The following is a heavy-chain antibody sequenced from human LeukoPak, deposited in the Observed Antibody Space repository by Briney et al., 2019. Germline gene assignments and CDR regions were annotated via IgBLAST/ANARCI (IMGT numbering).Heavy chain of an antibody. D-gene: IGHD6-13*01. V-gene: IGHV4-34*01. CDR3: ARVPRIAAAGTWYYYYGMDV. CDR1: GGSFSGYY. CDR2: INHSGST. J-gene: IGHJ6*02. Sequence: SETLSLTCAVYGGSFSGYYWSWIRQPPGKGLEWIGEINHSGSTNYNPSLKSRVTISVDTSKNQFSLKLSSVTAADTAVYYCARVPRIAAAGTWYYYYGMDVWGQGTTVTVSS.